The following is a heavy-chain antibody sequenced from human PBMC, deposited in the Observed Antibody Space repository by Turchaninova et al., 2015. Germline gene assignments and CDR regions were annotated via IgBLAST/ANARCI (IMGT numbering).Heavy chain of an antibody. D-gene: IGHD3-3*01. CDR3: ARTLMYYNLWSGDQPLVPWYFDL. Sequence: QVTLQESGPVLVKPTETLTLTCTVSGFSLSNATMGVSWIRQPPGKALEWLAHIFSNDEKLYKTSLTSRHHISEDTSNSQVVRSLTNVDPVDTATYDGARTLMYYNLWSGDQPLVPWYFDLWGRGSLVSVSA. CDR1: GFSLSNATMG. CDR2: IFSNDEK. V-gene: IGHV2-26*01. J-gene: IGHJ2*01.